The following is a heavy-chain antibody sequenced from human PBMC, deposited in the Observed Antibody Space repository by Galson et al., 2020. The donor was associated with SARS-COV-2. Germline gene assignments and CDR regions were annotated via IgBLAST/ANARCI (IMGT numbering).Heavy chain of an antibody. CDR2: IKSKTDGGTT. V-gene: IGHV3-15*01. CDR1: GFTFSNAW. J-gene: IGHJ4*02. CDR3: TTGPPMVRGDDDY. Sequence: GGSLRLSCAASGFTFSNAWMSWVRQAPGKGLEWVGRIKSKTDGGTTDYAAPVKGRFTISRDDSKNTLYLQMNSLKTEDTAVYYCTTGPPMVRGDDDYWGQGTLVTVSS. D-gene: IGHD3-10*01.